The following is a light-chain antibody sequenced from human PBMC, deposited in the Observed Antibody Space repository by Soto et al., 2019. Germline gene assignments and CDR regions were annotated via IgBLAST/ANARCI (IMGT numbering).Light chain of an antibody. CDR1: ERIYSAY. J-gene: IGKJ5*01. Sequence: EVVLTQSPGTLSLSRGERATLSCRASERIYSAYLGWYQQKPGQAPRLLIYGTSSRATGIPDRFSGSGSGTDFTLTISRLEPEDFAVYYCKPYGNSPITFGQGTRLEIK. CDR2: GTS. V-gene: IGKV3-20*01. CDR3: KPYGNSPIT.